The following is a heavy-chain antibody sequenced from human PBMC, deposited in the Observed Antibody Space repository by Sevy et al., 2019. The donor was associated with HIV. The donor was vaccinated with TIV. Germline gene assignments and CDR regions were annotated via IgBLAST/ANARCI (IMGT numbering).Heavy chain of an antibody. V-gene: IGHV4-31*03. CDR1: GGSISSGGYY. D-gene: IGHD3-10*01. CDR2: IYYSGST. J-gene: IGHJ6*02. CDR3: ARSYGSGSFDYGMDV. Sequence: SETLSLTCTVSGGSISSGGYYWSWIRQHPGKGLEWIGYIYYSGSTYYNPSLKSRVTISVDTSKNQFSLKLSYVTAADTAVYYCARSYGSGSFDYGMDVWGQGTTVTVSS.